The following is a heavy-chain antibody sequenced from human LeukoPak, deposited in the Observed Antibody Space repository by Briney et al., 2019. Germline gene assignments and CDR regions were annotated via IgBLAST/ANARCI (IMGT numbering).Heavy chain of an antibody. J-gene: IGHJ5*02. V-gene: IGHV4-39*07. CDR1: GGSISSSSYY. Sequence: PSETLSLTCTVSGGSISSSSYYWGWIRQPPGKGLEWIGSIYYSGSTYYNPSLKSRVTISVDTSKNQFSLKLSSVTAADTAVYYCARGAYTSGFWFDPWGQGTLVTVSS. CDR3: ARGAYTSGFWFDP. CDR2: IYYSGST. D-gene: IGHD3-16*01.